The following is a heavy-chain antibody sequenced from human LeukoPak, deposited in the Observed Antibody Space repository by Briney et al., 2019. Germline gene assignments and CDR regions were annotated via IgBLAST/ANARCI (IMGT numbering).Heavy chain of an antibody. Sequence: GSSVKVSCKASGGTFSSYAISWVRQAPGQGLEWMGGIIPIFGTANYAQKFQGRVTITADESTSTAYMELSSLRAEDTAVYYCAKDRIGDYGDPLDYWGQGTLVTVSS. CDR2: IIPIFGTA. CDR3: AKDRIGDYGDPLDY. CDR1: GGTFSSYA. J-gene: IGHJ4*02. D-gene: IGHD4-17*01. V-gene: IGHV1-69*01.